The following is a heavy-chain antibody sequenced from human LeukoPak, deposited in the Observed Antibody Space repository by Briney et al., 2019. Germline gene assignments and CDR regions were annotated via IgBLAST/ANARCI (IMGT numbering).Heavy chain of an antibody. J-gene: IGHJ4*02. CDR3: SRERAGVFQY. Sequence: GVLRLSCTTSGFIFGDYSMSWVRQAPGKGLEWLSLIRGRVYGATTEYAASVKGRFAMSRDDSKSLAYLQMNSLKSEDTAMYYCSRERAGVFQYWGQGILVTVSS. V-gene: IGHV3-49*04. CDR2: IRGRVYGATT. CDR1: GFIFGDYS.